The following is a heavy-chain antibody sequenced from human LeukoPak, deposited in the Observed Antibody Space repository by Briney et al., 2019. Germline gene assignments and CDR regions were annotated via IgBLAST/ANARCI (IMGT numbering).Heavy chain of an antibody. CDR2: IYYSGST. CDR1: GGSISSRSYY. Sequence: PSETLSLTCTVSGGSISSRSYYWGWIRQPPGKGLEWIGSIYYSGSTYYNPSLQSRVTISVDTSKNQFSLKLNSVTAADTAVYYCARVILTSKYYYDSSGYLYYFDYWGQGTLVTVSS. J-gene: IGHJ4*02. V-gene: IGHV4-39*01. CDR3: ARVILTSKYYYDSSGYLYYFDY. D-gene: IGHD3-22*01.